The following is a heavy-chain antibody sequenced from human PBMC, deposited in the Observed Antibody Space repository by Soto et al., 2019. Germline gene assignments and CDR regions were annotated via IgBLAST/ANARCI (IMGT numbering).Heavy chain of an antibody. CDR3: ARNGEGDIHPPYYGMDV. J-gene: IGHJ6*02. Sequence: ESVNVSFTGSGYSLTSYWISLVRQMPGKGLEWMGTIDPSDSYTNYSPSFQGHVTISGDKSISTAYLHWSSLKASDTAMYYCARNGEGDIHPPYYGMDVWGQGTTVTVPS. CDR2: IDPSDSYT. D-gene: IGHD2-21*01. CDR1: GYSLTSYW. V-gene: IGHV5-10-1*01.